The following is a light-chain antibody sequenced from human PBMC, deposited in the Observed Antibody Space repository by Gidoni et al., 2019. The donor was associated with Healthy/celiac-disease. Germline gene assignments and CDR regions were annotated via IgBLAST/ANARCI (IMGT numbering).Light chain of an antibody. CDR3: QQRSHWPFT. Sequence: EIVLTQSPATLSLSPGERATLSCRASQSVSSYLAWYQQKPGQAPRLLIYDASNRATGIPARFSGRGSGTDFTLTLSSLEPEDFAVYSCQQRSHWPFTFGPGTKVDI. J-gene: IGKJ3*01. CDR2: DAS. V-gene: IGKV3-11*01. CDR1: QSVSSY.